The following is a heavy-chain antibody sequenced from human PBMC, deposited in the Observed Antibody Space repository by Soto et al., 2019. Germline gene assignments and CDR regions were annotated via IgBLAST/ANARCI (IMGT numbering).Heavy chain of an antibody. J-gene: IGHJ1*01. V-gene: IGHV2-5*02. CDR2: IYWDDDK. D-gene: IGHD3-22*01. Sequence: QITLKESGPTLVKPTQTLTLTCTFSGFSLSTSGVGVGWIRQPPGKALEWLALIYWDDDKRYSPSLKSRLTTTKATTKNGVVLTMTNMDPVDTATYYCALLSYYYDSSDYYSAAEYFQHWGQGTLVTVSS. CDR1: GFSLSTSGVG. CDR3: ALLSYYYDSSDYYSAAEYFQH.